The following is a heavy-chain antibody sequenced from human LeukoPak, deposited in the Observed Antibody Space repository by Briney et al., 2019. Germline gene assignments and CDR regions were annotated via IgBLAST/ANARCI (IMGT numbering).Heavy chain of an antibody. CDR3: ATGGAYRDAFDI. CDR2: IIPILSQS. J-gene: IGHJ3*02. D-gene: IGHD3-10*01. Sequence: SVKVSCKGSGGTFSTYSINWMRQAPGQGLEWMGRIIPILSQSNYAQKFQGTVSINADEFTETAYMELSSLRSDDTAVYYCATGGAYRDAFDIWGQGTMVTVSS. CDR1: GGTFSTYS. V-gene: IGHV1-69*11.